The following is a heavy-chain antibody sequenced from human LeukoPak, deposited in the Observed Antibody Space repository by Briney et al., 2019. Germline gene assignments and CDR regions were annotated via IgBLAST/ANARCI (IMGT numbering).Heavy chain of an antibody. CDR2: IDPFDSNT. J-gene: IGHJ4*02. CDR1: GYSFSSFW. D-gene: IGHD5-12*01. V-gene: IGHV5-10-1*01. Sequence: GESLRSSCKGSGYSFSSFWINWVRQMPGKGLEWMGRIDPFDSNTNYSPSFEGHVSISADKSMSTAYLQWTSLKASDTAIYYCARGLYSGYYMSGYWSQGTRVTVSS. CDR3: ARGLYSGYYMSGY.